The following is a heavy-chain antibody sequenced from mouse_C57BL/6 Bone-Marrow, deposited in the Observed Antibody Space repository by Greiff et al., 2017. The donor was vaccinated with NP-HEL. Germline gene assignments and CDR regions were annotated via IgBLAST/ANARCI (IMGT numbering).Heavy chain of an antibody. Sequence: VQLQQPGAELVRPGSSVKLSCKASGYTFTSYWMDWVKQRPGQGLEWIGNIYPSDSETHYNQKFKDKATLTVDKSSSTAYMQLSSLTSEDSAVYYCARGRSNYCFAYWGHGTLVTVSA. CDR1: GYTFTSYW. CDR3: ARGRSNYCFAY. CDR2: IYPSDSET. J-gene: IGHJ3*01. D-gene: IGHD2-5*01. V-gene: IGHV1-61*01.